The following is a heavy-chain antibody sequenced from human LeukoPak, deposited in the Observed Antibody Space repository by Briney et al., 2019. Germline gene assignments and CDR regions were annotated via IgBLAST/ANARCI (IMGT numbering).Heavy chain of an antibody. CDR3: ARDAFYGGVIYYYYMDV. CDR1: GRSFSGYY. Sequence: SETLSLTCAVYGRSFSGYYWGWIRQPPGKGLEWIGEINHSGSTNYNPSLKSRVTISVDTSKNQFSLKLSSVTAADTAVYYCARDAFYGGVIYYYYMDVWGKGTTVTISS. D-gene: IGHD4-23*01. CDR2: INHSGST. J-gene: IGHJ6*03. V-gene: IGHV4-34*01.